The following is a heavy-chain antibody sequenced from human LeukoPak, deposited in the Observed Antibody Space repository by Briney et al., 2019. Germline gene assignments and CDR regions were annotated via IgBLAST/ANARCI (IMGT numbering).Heavy chain of an antibody. CDR2: IRSRANSYAT. D-gene: IGHD3-22*01. J-gene: IGHJ6*03. CDR1: GFTFSGSA. V-gene: IGHV3-73*01. CDR3: TRVDDYLDSSGYYIYYYYYMDV. Sequence: HPGGSLRLSCAASGFTFSGSAMHWVRQASGKGLEWVGRIRSRANSYATAYAAPVKGRFTISRDGSKNTAYLQMNSLKTEDTAVYYCTRVDDYLDSSGYYIYYYYYMDVWGKGTTVTVSS.